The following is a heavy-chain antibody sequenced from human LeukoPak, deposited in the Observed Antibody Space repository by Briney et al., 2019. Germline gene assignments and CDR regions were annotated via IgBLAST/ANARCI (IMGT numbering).Heavy chain of an antibody. Sequence: GGSLRLSCAASGFTVSSNYMSWVRQAPGKGLEWVPVIYSGGSTYYADSVKGRFTISRDNSKNTLYLQMNSLRAEDTAVYYCARLYSYGQRYDYWGQGTLVTVSS. J-gene: IGHJ4*02. CDR3: ARLYSYGQRYDY. CDR1: GFTVSSNY. V-gene: IGHV3-53*01. CDR2: IYSGGST. D-gene: IGHD5-18*01.